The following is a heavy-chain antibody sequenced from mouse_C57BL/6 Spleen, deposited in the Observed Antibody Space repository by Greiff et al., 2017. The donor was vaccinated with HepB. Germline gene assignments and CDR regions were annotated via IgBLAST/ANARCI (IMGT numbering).Heavy chain of an antibody. CDR3: ARGYYSNFGGFAY. CDR2: ISDGGSYT. D-gene: IGHD2-5*01. Sequence: EVKLVESGGGLVKPGGSLKLSCAASGFTFSSYAMSWVRQTPEKRLEWVATISDGGSYTYYPDNVKGRFTISRDNAKNNLYLQMSHLKSEDTAMYYCARGYYSNFGGFAYWGQGTLVTVSA. V-gene: IGHV5-4*03. CDR1: GFTFSSYA. J-gene: IGHJ3*01.